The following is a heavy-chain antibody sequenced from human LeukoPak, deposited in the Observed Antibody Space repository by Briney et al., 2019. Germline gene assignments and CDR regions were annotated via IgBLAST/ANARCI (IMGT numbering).Heavy chain of an antibody. V-gene: IGHV1-46*01. CDR2: INPSGGST. CDR3: ARDRLDSSSWYKVDY. CDR1: GYTLTSYY. D-gene: IGHD6-13*01. J-gene: IGHJ4*02. Sequence: GASVKVSCKAPGYTLTSYYMHWVRQAPGQGLEWMGIINPSGGSTSYAQKFQGRVTMTRDMSTSTVYMELRSLRSDDMAVYYCARDRLDSSSWYKVDYWGQGTLVTVSS.